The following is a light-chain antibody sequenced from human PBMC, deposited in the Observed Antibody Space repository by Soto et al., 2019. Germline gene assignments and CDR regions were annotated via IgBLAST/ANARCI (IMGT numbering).Light chain of an antibody. CDR2: AAF. Sequence: DIQMTQSPSSLSASVGDRVTITCRASQSISSYLNWYQQKPGKAPKLLIYAAFTLHSGVPARFSGSRSGTEFTLTISSLQSEDFAVYYCQQYNNWPPWTFGQGTKVDIK. CDR3: QQYNNWPPWT. CDR1: QSISSY. J-gene: IGKJ1*01. V-gene: IGKV1-39*01.